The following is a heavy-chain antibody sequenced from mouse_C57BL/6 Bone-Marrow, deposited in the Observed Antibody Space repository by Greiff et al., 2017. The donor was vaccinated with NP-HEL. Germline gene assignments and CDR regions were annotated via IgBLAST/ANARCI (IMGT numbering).Heavy chain of an antibody. V-gene: IGHV1-42*01. CDR2: INPSTGGT. J-gene: IGHJ1*03. CDR1: GYSFTGYY. CDR3: AKWYFDV. Sequence: EVQLQQSGPELVKPGASVKISCKASGYSFTGYYMNWVKQSPEKSLEWIGEINPSTGGTTYNQKFKAKATLTVYKSSSTAYMQLKSLTSEDSAVYYCAKWYFDVWGTGTTVTVSS.